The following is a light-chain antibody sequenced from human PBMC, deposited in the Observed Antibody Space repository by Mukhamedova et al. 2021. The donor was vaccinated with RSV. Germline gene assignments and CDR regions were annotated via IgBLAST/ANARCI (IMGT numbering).Light chain of an antibody. CDR3: QQYYNITPT. Sequence: DSGVPDRFSGSGSGTHFSLTISSLQAEDVAVYYCQQYYNITPTFGPGTRVDIK. V-gene: IGKV4-1*01. J-gene: IGKJ3*01.